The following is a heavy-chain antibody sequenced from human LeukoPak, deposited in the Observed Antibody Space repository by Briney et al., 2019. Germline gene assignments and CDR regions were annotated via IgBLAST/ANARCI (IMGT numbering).Heavy chain of an antibody. J-gene: IGHJ5*02. Sequence: SVKVSCKASGCTFSSYAISWVRQAPGQGLEWMGGIIPIFGTANYAQKFQGRVTITTDESTSTAYMELSSLRSEDTAVYYCAVXMLFMDRSPNWFDPWGQGTLVTVSS. CDR2: IIPIFGTA. CDR3: AVXMLFMDRSPNWFDP. V-gene: IGHV1-69*05. D-gene: IGHD2-21*01. CDR1: GCTFSSYA.